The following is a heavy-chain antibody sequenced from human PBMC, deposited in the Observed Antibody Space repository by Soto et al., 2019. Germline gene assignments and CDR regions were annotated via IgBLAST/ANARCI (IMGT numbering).Heavy chain of an antibody. Sequence: PGESLKISCKGSGYSFTSYWISWVRQMPGKGLEWMGGIDPSDSYTNYSPSLQGHVTISADKSISTAYLQWSSLKASDTAMYYCASFGGGYCSGGSCYSTKEYYYYGMDVWGQGTTVTVSS. J-gene: IGHJ6*02. D-gene: IGHD2-15*01. V-gene: IGHV5-10-1*01. CDR3: ASFGGGYCSGGSCYSTKEYYYYGMDV. CDR1: GYSFTSYW. CDR2: IDPSDSYT.